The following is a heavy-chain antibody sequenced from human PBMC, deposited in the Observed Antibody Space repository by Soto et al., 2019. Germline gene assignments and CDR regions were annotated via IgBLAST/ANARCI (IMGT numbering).Heavy chain of an antibody. Sequence: SETLSLTCTVSGGSISSYYWSWIRQPAGKGLEWIGRIYTSGSTNYNPSLKSRVTMSVDTSKNQFSLKLSSVTAADTAVYYCARELRSYYYYSYGMDVWGQGTTVTVSS. J-gene: IGHJ6*02. CDR1: GGSISSYY. D-gene: IGHD3-3*01. V-gene: IGHV4-4*07. CDR2: IYTSGST. CDR3: ARELRSYYYYSYGMDV.